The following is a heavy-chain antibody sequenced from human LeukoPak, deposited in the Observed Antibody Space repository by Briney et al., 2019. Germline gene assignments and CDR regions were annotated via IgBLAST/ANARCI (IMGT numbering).Heavy chain of an antibody. CDR2: ICTAGDT. D-gene: IGHD6-19*01. Sequence: GGSLRLSCAASGFTFSSYDMHWVRHATGKGVEWVSAICTAGDTYYPGSVKGRFTISRENAKNSLYLQMNSLRAGDTAVYYCARGQSFDYWGQGTLVTVSS. CDR3: ARGQSFDY. CDR1: GFTFSSYD. V-gene: IGHV3-13*01. J-gene: IGHJ4*02.